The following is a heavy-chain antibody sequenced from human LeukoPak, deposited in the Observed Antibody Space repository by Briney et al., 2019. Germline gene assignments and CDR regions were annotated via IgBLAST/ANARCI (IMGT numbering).Heavy chain of an antibody. CDR3: ARSSARVMDV. Sequence: SETLSLTRAVYGGSFSGYYWSWIRQPPGKGLEWIGEINHSGSTNYNPSLKSRVTISVDTSKNQFSLKLSSVTAADTAVYYCARSSARVMDVWGKGTTVTVSS. CDR1: GGSFSGYY. CDR2: INHSGST. V-gene: IGHV4-34*01. D-gene: IGHD6-6*01. J-gene: IGHJ6*03.